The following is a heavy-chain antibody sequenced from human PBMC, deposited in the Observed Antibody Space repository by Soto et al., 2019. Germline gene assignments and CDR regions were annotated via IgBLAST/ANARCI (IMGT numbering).Heavy chain of an antibody. D-gene: IGHD6-13*01. CDR2: TYYRSKWNT. V-gene: IGHV6-1*01. CDR3: ARLIGNSWFVG. CDR1: GDSVSTNTAT. Sequence: SQTLSLTCAISGDSVSTNTATWDWIRQSPTRGLEWLGRTYYRSKWNTDYALSVKSRITIHPDTSKNQVSLQLDSVTPEDTAVYYCARLIGNSWFVGWGQGTLVTSPQ. J-gene: IGHJ4*02.